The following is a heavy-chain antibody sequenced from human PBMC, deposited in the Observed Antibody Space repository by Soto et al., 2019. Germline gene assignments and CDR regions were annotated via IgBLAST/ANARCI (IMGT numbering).Heavy chain of an antibody. CDR2: IYYSGST. CDR3: ASGYGSGSYSYYYYYGMDV. V-gene: IGHV4-31*03. D-gene: IGHD3-10*01. J-gene: IGHJ6*02. CDR1: GGSISSGGYY. Sequence: SETLSLTCTVSGGSISSGGYYWSWIRQHPGKGLEWIGYIYYSGSTYYNPSLKSRVTISVDTSKNQFSLKLSSVTAADTAVYYCASGYGSGSYSYYYYYGMDVWGQGTTVTGSS.